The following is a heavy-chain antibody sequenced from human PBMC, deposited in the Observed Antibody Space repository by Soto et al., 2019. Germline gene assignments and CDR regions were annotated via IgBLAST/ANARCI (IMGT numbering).Heavy chain of an antibody. V-gene: IGHV1-18*01. CDR3: ARDRSRDYYDSPDAFDI. D-gene: IGHD3-22*01. CDR2: ISAYNGNT. J-gene: IGHJ3*02. CDR1: GYTFTSYG. Sequence: QVQLVQSGAEVKKPGASVKVSCKASGYTFTSYGISWVRQDPGQGLEWMGWISAYNGNTNYAQKLQGRVTMTTDTSTSAAYMELRSLRSDDTAVYYCARDRSRDYYDSPDAFDIWGQGTMVTVSS.